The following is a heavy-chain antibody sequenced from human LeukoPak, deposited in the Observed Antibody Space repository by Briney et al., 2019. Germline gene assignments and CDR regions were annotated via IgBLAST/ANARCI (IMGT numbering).Heavy chain of an antibody. CDR2: INPDGSTT. Sequence: PGGSLRLSCAASGFIFSDHWMHWVRQAPGKGLVWVSGINPDGSTTTYADSVKGRFTISRENAKSTLYLHMNILRVEDTAVYYCARGRYGDYHWGQGILVTVSS. V-gene: IGHV3-74*01. J-gene: IGHJ4*02. CDR1: GFIFSDHW. CDR3: ARGRYGDYH. D-gene: IGHD4-17*01.